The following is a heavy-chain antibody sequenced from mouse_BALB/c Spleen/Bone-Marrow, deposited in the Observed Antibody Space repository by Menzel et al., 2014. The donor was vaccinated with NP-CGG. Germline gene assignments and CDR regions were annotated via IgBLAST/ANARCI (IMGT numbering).Heavy chain of an antibody. V-gene: IGHV3-6*02. J-gene: IGHJ3*01. D-gene: IGHD1-1*01. CDR3: AREGGSRAY. CDR1: GYSITSGYY. CDR2: ISYDGSN. Sequence: VQLQQSGPGLVKPSQSLSLTCSVTGYSITSGYYRNWIRQFPGNKLEWMGYISYDGSNNYNPSLKNRISITRDTSKNQFFLKLNSVTTEDTATYYCAREGGSRAYWGQGTLVTVSA.